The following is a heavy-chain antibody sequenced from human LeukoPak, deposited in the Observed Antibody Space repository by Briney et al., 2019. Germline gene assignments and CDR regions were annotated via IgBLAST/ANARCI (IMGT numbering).Heavy chain of an antibody. CDR2: IYYSGST. J-gene: IGHJ4*02. CDR3: ARWFYDSSGYYSYEY. CDR1: GGSISNYY. D-gene: IGHD3-22*01. V-gene: IGHV4-59*01. Sequence: PSETLSLTCTVSGGSISNYYWHWIRQPPGKGLEWIGYIYYSGSTNYNPSLKSRVTILVDTSKNQFSLKLSSVTAADTAVYYCARWFYDSSGYYSYEYWGQGTLVTVSS.